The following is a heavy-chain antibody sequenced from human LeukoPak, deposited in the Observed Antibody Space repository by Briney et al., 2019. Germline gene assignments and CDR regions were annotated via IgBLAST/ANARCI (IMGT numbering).Heavy chain of an antibody. V-gene: IGHV3-66*02. CDR1: GFTVSSNY. CDR2: IYSGGST. D-gene: IGHD6-19*01. Sequence: GGSLRLSCAASGFTVSSNYMSWVRQAPGKGLEWVSVIYSGGSTYYADSVKGRFTISRDNSKNTLYLQMNSLRAEDTAVYYCARDREEEQWPGSFEYWSQGTLVTVSS. CDR3: ARDREEEQWPGSFEY. J-gene: IGHJ4*02.